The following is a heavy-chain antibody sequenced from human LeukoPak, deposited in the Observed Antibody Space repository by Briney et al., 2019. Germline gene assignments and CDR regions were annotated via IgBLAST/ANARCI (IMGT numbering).Heavy chain of an antibody. CDR2: IYPDDSDT. J-gene: IGHJ5*02. CDR3: ARQRGSSGTINWLDP. D-gene: IGHD3-10*01. Sequence: VAALQISCQGSGYIFSTYWIGWVRPLPGEGLEWMGVIYPDDSDTRDSPSFQGQVTISADRSIRTAYLQWTSLKASDTAMYYCARQRGSSGTINWLDPWGQGTLVTVSS. CDR1: GYIFSTYW. V-gene: IGHV5-51*01.